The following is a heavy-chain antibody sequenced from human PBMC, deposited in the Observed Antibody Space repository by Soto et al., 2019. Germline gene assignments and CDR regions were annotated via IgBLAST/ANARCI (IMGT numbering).Heavy chain of an antibody. CDR2: IDVLNCA. V-gene: IGHV3-23*03. D-gene: IGHD3-3*01. J-gene: IGHJ4*02. Sequence: GESLNISCVVFGLSLTQYAIAWFGQAAGEGLEGISSIDVLNCAGYSDSVRGRLEISRDVSRNTVYLQMGSLRVEDTVIYFCSDWRASGPVNLDHLGPRTVVTVSS. CDR3: SDWRASGPVNLDH. CDR1: GLSLTQYA.